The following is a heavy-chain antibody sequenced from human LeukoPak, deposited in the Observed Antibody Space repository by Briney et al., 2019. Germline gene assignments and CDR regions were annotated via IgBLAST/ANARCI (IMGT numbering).Heavy chain of an antibody. CDR1: GYTFTGYY. CDR3: ARVTSASYYDILTGYYPRYGYYYMDV. V-gene: IGHV1-8*03. Sequence: ASVKVSCKASGYTFTGYYMHWVRQAPGQGLEWMGWINPNSGNTGYAQKFQGRVTITRNTSISTAYMELSSLRSEDTAVYYCARVTSASYYDILTGYYPRYGYYYMDVWGKGTTVTVSS. D-gene: IGHD3-9*01. CDR2: INPNSGNT. J-gene: IGHJ6*03.